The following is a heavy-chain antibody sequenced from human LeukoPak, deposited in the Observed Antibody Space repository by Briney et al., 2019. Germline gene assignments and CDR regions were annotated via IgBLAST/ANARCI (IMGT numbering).Heavy chain of an antibody. CDR2: ISPSSGTI. V-gene: IGHV3-48*02. CDR1: GFTFSTHG. D-gene: IGHD2-15*01. CDR3: AKRPCSGGSCSDFDY. J-gene: IGHJ4*02. Sequence: GGSLRLSCVASGFTFSTHGMNWVRQAPGKGLEWVSYISPSSGTIYYADSVKGRFTISRDNAKNSLYLQMNSLRDEDTAVYYCAKRPCSGGSCSDFDYWGQGTLVTVSS.